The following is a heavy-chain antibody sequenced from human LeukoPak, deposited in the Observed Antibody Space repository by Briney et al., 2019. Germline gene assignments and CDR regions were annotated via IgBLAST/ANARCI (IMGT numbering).Heavy chain of an antibody. V-gene: IGHV4-30-2*01. D-gene: IGHD4-17*01. CDR1: GGSISSGGYY. Sequence: PSQTLSLTCTVSGGSISSGGYYWSWIRQPPGKGLEWIGYIYHSGSTYYNPSFKSRVTISVDRSKNQFSLKLSSVTAADTAVYYCARAAQYGDYVSYYYYMDVWGKGTTVTVSS. J-gene: IGHJ6*03. CDR3: ARAAQYGDYVSYYYYMDV. CDR2: IYHSGST.